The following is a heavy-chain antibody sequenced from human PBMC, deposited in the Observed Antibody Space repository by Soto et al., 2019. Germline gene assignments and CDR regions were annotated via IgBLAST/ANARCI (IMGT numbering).Heavy chain of an antibody. CDR3: ARGRRFLEWLDPRAYYYYGMDV. D-gene: IGHD3-3*01. J-gene: IGHJ6*02. V-gene: IGHV1-18*01. Sequence: GASVKVSCKASGYTFTSYGISWVRQAPGQGLEWMGWISAYNGNTNYAQKLQGRVTMTTDTSTSTAYMELSRLRSDDTAVYYCARGRRFLEWLDPRAYYYYGMDVWGQGTTVTVSS. CDR2: ISAYNGNT. CDR1: GYTFTSYG.